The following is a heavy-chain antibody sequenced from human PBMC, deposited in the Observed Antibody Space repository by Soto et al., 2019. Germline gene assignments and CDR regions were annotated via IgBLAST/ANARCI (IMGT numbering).Heavy chain of an antibody. CDR2: INHVGGT. J-gene: IGHJ5*02. CDR1: GGFLSESY. V-gene: IGHV4-34*01. Sequence: SETLSLTCAVYGGFLSESYWTWIRQPPGKGLEWIGEINHVGGTNCNPSLKSRVTMSVDTSQNQFSLRLISVTAADTAMYFCVRIRYQLPSSVLWLDPWGQGTTVTVYS. CDR3: VRIRYQLPSSVLWLDP. D-gene: IGHD3-16*01.